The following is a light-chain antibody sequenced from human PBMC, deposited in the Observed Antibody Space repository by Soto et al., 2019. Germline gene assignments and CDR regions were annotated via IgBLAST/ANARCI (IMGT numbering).Light chain of an antibody. J-gene: IGKJ1*01. CDR1: QGMSSY. CDR3: QQYYSYPPT. V-gene: IGKV1-8*01. Sequence: AIRMTQSPSSFSASTGDRVTITCRASQGMSSYLAWYQQKPGKSPKLLIYAASTLQSGVRSRYSGSGSGTDFTLTVSCLQSEDFATYYCQQYYSYPPTFGQGTKVEIK. CDR2: AAS.